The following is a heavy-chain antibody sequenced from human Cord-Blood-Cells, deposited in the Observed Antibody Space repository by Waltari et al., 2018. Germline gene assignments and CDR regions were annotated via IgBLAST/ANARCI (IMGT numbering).Heavy chain of an antibody. J-gene: IGHJ4*02. CDR2: INHSGST. CDR1: GGSVSGYY. V-gene: IGHV4-34*01. D-gene: IGHD7-27*01. CDR3: AVWGSHDY. Sequence: QVQLQQWGAGLLKPSETLSLTCAVYGGSVSGYYWSWIRQPPGKGLEWIGEINHSGSTNYNPSLKSRVTISVDTSKNQFSLKLSSVTAADTAVYYCAVWGSHDYWGQGTLVTVSS.